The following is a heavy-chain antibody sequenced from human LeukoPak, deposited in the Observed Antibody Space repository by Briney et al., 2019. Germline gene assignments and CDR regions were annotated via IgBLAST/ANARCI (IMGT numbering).Heavy chain of an antibody. Sequence: PGGSLRLSCAASGFTFSSYDMSWVRQAPGKGLEWVSAISGSGGSTYYADSVKGRFTISRDNSKNTLYLQMNSLRAEDTAVYYCAKGGVLRFLEWLSRGYFDYWGQGTLVTVSS. D-gene: IGHD3-3*01. CDR2: ISGSGGST. CDR1: GFTFSSYD. J-gene: IGHJ4*02. CDR3: AKGGVLRFLEWLSRGYFDY. V-gene: IGHV3-23*01.